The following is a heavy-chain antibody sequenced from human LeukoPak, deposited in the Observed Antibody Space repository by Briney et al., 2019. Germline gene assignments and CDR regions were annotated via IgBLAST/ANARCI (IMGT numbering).Heavy chain of an antibody. CDR2: IWYDGSNK. V-gene: IGHV3-33*01. CDR1: GFTFSSYG. CDR3: ARDLGYGVRFDY. J-gene: IGHJ4*02. Sequence: PGRSLRLSCAASGFTFSSYGMHWVRQAPGKGLEWVAVIWYDGSNKYYADSVKGRFTISRGNSKNTLYLQMNSLRAEDTAVYYCARDLGYGVRFDYWGQGTLVTVSS. D-gene: IGHD5-12*01.